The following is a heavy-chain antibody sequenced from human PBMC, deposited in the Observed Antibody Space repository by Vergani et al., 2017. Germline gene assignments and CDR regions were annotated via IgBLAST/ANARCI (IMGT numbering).Heavy chain of an antibody. CDR2: ISGSGGST. D-gene: IGHD5-12*01. V-gene: IGHV3-23*01. J-gene: IGHJ6*02. Sequence: EVQLLESGGDLVQPGGSLRLSCAASGFTFNHYAMNWVRQAPGKGLEWVSGISGSGGSTYYAGSVKGRLTISRDSSKNTLYLQMNSLSAGDTAVSYCAKANPRNSGYDYLYYYHAMDVWGQGTTVTVSS. CDR3: AKANPRNSGYDYLYYYHAMDV. CDR1: GFTFNHYA.